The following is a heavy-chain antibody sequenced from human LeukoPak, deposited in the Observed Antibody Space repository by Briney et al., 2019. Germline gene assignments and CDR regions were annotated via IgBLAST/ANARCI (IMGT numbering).Heavy chain of an antibody. CDR1: GGSISSYY. CDR3: ARGRYCSSTSRADECYFDY. J-gene: IGHJ4*02. V-gene: IGHV4-34*01. Sequence: SETLSLTCTVSGGSISSYYWSWIRQPPGKGLEWIGEINHSGSTNYNPSLKSRVTISVDTSKNQFSLKLSSVTAADTAVYYCARGRYCSSTSRADECYFDYWGQGTLVTVSS. D-gene: IGHD2-2*01. CDR2: INHSGST.